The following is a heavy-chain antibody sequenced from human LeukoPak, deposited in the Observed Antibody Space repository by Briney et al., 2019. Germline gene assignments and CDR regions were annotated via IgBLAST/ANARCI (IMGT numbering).Heavy chain of an antibody. J-gene: IGHJ6*03. Sequence: PGGSLRLSCAASGFTFTSYWLGWVRQAPGKGLEWVTNINGDGNEIYYVDSVKGRFTISRDTAKKSLYLQMNSLRAEDTAMYYCARFPTASMVGDGGYYYMDVWGKGPTVTVSS. CDR3: ARFPTASMVGDGGYYYMDV. CDR1: GFTFTSYW. D-gene: IGHD3-10*01. CDR2: INGDGNEI. V-gene: IGHV3-7*01.